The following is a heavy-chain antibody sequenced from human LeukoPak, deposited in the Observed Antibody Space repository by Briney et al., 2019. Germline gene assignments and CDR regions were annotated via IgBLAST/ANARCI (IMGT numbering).Heavy chain of an antibody. Sequence: SETLSLTCTVSGGSISGYYWSWIRQPPGKGLEYIGYISYSGSTNYNPSLKSRVTISVDTSKNQFSLKLSSVTAADTAVYYCARSKIAARPLGVYFDYWGQGTLVTVSS. CDR2: ISYSGST. CDR3: ARSKIAARPLGVYFDY. CDR1: GGSISGYY. J-gene: IGHJ4*02. D-gene: IGHD6-6*01. V-gene: IGHV4-59*08.